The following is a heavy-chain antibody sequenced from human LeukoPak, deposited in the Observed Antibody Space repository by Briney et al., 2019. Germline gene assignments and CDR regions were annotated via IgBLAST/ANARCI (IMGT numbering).Heavy chain of an antibody. V-gene: IGHV1-69*05. Sequence: SVKVSCKASGGTFSSYAISWVRQAPGQGLEWMGGIIPIFGTANYAQKFQGRVTITTDESTSTAYMELSSLRSEDTAVCYCSTMVRGVIMSYYYYYMDVWGKGTTVTVSS. D-gene: IGHD3-10*01. CDR1: GGTFSSYA. J-gene: IGHJ6*03. CDR2: IIPIFGTA. CDR3: STMVRGVIMSYYYYYMDV.